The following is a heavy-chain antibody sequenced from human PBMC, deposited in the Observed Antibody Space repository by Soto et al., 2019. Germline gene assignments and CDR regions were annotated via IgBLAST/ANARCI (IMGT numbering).Heavy chain of an antibody. V-gene: IGHV3-30*18. J-gene: IGHJ6*02. Sequence: GGSLRLSCAASGFTFSSYGMHWVRQAPGKGLEWVAVISYDGSNKYYADSVKGRFTISRDNSKNTLYLQMNSLRAEDTAVYYCAKDSSPVWSGYYNYYYYGMDVWGQGTTVTVSS. CDR2: ISYDGSNK. D-gene: IGHD3-3*01. CDR3: AKDSSPVWSGYYNYYYYGMDV. CDR1: GFTFSSYG.